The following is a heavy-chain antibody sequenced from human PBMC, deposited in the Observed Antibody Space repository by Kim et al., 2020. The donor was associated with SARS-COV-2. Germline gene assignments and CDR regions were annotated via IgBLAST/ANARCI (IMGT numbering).Heavy chain of an antibody. CDR1: GYSFTSYW. J-gene: IGHJ3*02. V-gene: IGHV5-10-1*01. Sequence: GESLKISCKGSGYSFTSYWISWVSQMPGKGLEWMGRIDPSDSYTNYSPSFQGHVTISADKSISTAYLQWSSLKASDTAMYYCATPDYDCSSTSCYGAFDIWGQGTMVTVSS. D-gene: IGHD2-2*01. CDR3: ATPDYDCSSTSCYGAFDI. CDR2: IDPSDSYT.